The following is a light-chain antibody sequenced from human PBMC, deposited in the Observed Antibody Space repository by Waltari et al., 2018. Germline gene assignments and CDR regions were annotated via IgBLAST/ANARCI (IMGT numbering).Light chain of an antibody. V-gene: IGKV3-20*01. CDR3: QNHERLPAM. Sequence: EIVLTQSPGTLSLSPGERATLSCRASQSISRYLAWYQQKPGQAPRLLIYAASSRATGIPDRFRGSGSGTDFRLTISRLEPEDFAVYYCQNHERLPAMFGQGTKVEIK. J-gene: IGKJ1*01. CDR1: QSISRY. CDR2: AAS.